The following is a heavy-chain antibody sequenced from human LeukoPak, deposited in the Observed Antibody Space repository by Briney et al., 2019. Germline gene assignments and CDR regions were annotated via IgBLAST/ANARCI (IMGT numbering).Heavy chain of an antibody. CDR2: IYYSGST. J-gene: IGHJ5*02. CDR3: ASVRGYSSGWYASGFDP. V-gene: IGHV4-59*12. D-gene: IGHD6-19*01. CDR1: GGSISSYY. Sequence: SETLSLTCTVSGGSISSYYWSWIRQPPGKGLEWIGYIYYSGSTNYNPSLKSRVTISVDTSKNQFSLNLRSVTAADTAVYYCASVRGYSSGWYASGFDPWGQGTLVTVSS.